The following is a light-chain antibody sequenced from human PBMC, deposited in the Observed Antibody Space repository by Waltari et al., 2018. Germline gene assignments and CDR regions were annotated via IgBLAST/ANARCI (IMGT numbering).Light chain of an antibody. CDR2: WVS. J-gene: IGKJ1*01. Sequence: DIVMTQSPDSLAVSLGESATIHCKSSRTVLYSANNKNYLAWYQQKAGQAPKLLISWVSARQAGAPERFSGSGSGTDFTLTISSLQAEDVAVYYCQQYYNTQWTFGQGTKVEIK. CDR1: RTVLYSANNKNY. CDR3: QQYYNTQWT. V-gene: IGKV4-1*01.